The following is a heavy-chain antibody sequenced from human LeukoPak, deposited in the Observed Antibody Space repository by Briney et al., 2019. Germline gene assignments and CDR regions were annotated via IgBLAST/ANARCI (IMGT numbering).Heavy chain of an antibody. CDR2: INPNSGGT. CDR1: GYTFTSYY. V-gene: IGHV1-2*02. J-gene: IGHJ3*02. CDR3: ARVRYSSSWSTDAFDI. Sequence: ASVTVSCKASGYTFTSYYMHWVRQAPGQGLEWMGWINPNSGGTNYAQKFQGRVTMTRDTSISTAYMELSRLRSDDTAVYYCARVRYSSSWSTDAFDIWGQGTMVTVSS. D-gene: IGHD6-13*01.